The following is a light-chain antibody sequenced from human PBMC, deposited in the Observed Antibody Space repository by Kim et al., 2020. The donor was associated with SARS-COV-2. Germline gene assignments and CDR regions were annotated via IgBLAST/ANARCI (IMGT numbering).Light chain of an antibody. J-gene: IGLJ1*01. CDR2: GDT. V-gene: IGLV1-40*01. CDR3: QSYDSSLMIEV. CDR1: SSNIGARYD. Sequence: RVTFACTGSSSNIGARYDVHWYQQLPGAAPKLLIYGDTHRPSGIPNRFSASKSGTSASLAITGLQAEDEADYYCQSYDSSLMIEVFGTGTKVTVL.